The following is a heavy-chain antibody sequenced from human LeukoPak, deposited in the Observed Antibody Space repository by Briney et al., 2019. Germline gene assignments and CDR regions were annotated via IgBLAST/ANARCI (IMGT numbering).Heavy chain of an antibody. D-gene: IGHD3-3*02. CDR2: ISYDGSNK. J-gene: IGHJ4*02. V-gene: IGHV3-30-3*01. Sequence: MHWVRQXXGKGLEWVAVISYDGSNKYYADSVKGRFTISRDNSKNTLYLQMNSLRAEDTAVYYCARTNIYYFDYWGQGTLVTVSS. CDR3: ARTNIYYFDY.